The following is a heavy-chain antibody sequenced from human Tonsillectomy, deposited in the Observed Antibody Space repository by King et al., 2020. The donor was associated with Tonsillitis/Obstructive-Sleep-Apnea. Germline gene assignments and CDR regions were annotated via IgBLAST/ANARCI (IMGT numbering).Heavy chain of an antibody. CDR1: GGSFSGYY. V-gene: IGHV4-34*01. Sequence: VQLQQWGAGLLKPSETLSLTCAVYGGSFSGYYWSWIRQPPGKGLEWIGEINHSGSTNYNPSLKSRVTISVDTSKNQFSLKPSSVTAADTAVYYCAGEGYYYDSSEAFDIWGQGTMVTVSS. CDR3: AGEGYYYDSSEAFDI. J-gene: IGHJ3*02. CDR2: INHSGST. D-gene: IGHD3-22*01.